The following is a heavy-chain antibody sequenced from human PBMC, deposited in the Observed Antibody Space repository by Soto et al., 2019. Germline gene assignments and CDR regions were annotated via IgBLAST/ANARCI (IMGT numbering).Heavy chain of an antibody. CDR3: AMVDVYVTPSPQNV. CDR1: GYTFTRSG. V-gene: IGHV1-18*01. D-gene: IGHD3-16*01. J-gene: IGHJ6*02. Sequence: ASVKVSCKASGYTFTRSGISWVRQAPGQGPERMGWISSYNGNTNYAQNLQGRLTLTTDTSTTTAYMELRSLRSNDTAIYYCAMVDVYVTPSPQNVWGQGTTVTVSS. CDR2: ISSYNGNT.